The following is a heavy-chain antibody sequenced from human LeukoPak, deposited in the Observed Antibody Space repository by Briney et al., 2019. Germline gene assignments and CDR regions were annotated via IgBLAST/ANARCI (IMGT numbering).Heavy chain of an antibody. CDR3: ASESGTTNGGLDY. J-gene: IGHJ4*02. CDR2: IYPDGSP. V-gene: IGHV3-53*01. D-gene: IGHD1-7*01. CDR1: GFTVSGSY. Sequence: GGSLRLSCAASGFTVSGSYMSWVRQTPGTGLEWVSVIYPDGSPYYADSMKGRFTLSRDNSKNTVSLQMNSLRAEDTAVYYCASESGTTNGGLDYWGQGTLVTVSS.